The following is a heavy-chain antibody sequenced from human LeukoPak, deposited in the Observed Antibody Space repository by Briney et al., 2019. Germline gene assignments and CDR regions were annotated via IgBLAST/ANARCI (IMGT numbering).Heavy chain of an antibody. J-gene: IGHJ4*02. D-gene: IGHD6-19*01. V-gene: IGHV3-66*01. CDR2: IYSGGST. CDR3: ARDFIAVAGTSRYLDY. Sequence: GGSLRLSCGASGFTVSSNYMSWVRQAPGKGLEWVSFIYSGGSTYYADSVKGRFTISRDNSKNTLYLQMNSLRAEDTAVYYCARDFIAVAGTSRYLDYWGQGTLVTVSS. CDR1: GFTVSSNY.